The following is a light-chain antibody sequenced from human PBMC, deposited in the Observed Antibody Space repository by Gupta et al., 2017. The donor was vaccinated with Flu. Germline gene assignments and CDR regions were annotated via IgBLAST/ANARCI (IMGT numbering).Light chain of an antibody. CDR3: QQYVTSPFT. CDR2: DAS. J-gene: IGKJ4*01. CDR1: QSVSSNY. Sequence: ERATLSCGASQSVSSNYLAWFQQKPGQAPRLLIYDASTRATGIPDRFSGSGSGTDFTLIISRLEPEDFAVYYCQQYVTSPFTFGGGTKVEIK. V-gene: IGKV3-20*01.